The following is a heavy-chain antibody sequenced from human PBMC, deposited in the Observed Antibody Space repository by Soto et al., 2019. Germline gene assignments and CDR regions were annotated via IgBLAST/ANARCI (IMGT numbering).Heavy chain of an antibody. CDR2: IKQDGSET. V-gene: IGHV3-7*01. CDR1: GFTFSGHW. Sequence: EVHLVESGGGLVQPGGSLRLSCAASGFTFSGHWMSWVRQAPGKGLEWVAHIKQDGSETFYVGSVKGRFTISRDNAKNSLYLQMNGLRAEDTALYYCARDRAFCSGTNCRRGSIYYYYMDVWGNGTTVTVSS. CDR3: ARDRAFCSGTNCRRGSIYYYYMDV. J-gene: IGHJ6*03. D-gene: IGHD2-2*01.